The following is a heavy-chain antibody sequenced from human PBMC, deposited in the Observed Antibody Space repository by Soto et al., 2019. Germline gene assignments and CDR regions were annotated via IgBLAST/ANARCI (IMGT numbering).Heavy chain of an antibody. D-gene: IGHD3-3*01. V-gene: IGHV1-18*01. Sequence: ASVKVSGKASGYTFTSYGISWVRQAPGQGLEWVGWISAYNGNTNYAQKLQGRVTMTTDTSTSTAYMELRSLRSDDTAVYYCARDYDFWSGYPPSYYYGMDVWGQGTTVTVSS. CDR3: ARDYDFWSGYPPSYYYGMDV. CDR1: GYTFTSYG. CDR2: ISAYNGNT. J-gene: IGHJ6*02.